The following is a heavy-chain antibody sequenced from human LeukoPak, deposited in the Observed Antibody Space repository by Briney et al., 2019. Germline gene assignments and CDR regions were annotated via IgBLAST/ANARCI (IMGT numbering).Heavy chain of an antibody. CDR1: GFTFSGYA. D-gene: IGHD4-17*01. V-gene: IGHV3-23*01. CDR3: AKRGPTETAESYYFDY. Sequence: PGGSLRLSCAASGFTFSGYAMSWVRQAPGKGLEWVSAISGSGNTTYYTDSVKGRFTISRDNSKNTLYLQMNSLRAEDTALYYCAKRGPTETAESYYFDYWGQGTLVTVSS. J-gene: IGHJ4*02. CDR2: ISGSGNTT.